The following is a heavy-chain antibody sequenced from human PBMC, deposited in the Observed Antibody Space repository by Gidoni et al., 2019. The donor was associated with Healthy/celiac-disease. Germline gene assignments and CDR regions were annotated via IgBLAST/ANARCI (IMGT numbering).Heavy chain of an antibody. Sequence: EVQLLESGGGVVQPGGALRLAGEASGVTFCSYAMSWVRQAPGKGLEWVSAISGSVGSPYSADSVKGRFTISRDNSKNTLYLQMNSLRAEDTAVYYCAKSDQLLLFDYWGQGTLVTVSS. CDR2: ISGSVGSP. D-gene: IGHD2-2*01. CDR3: AKSDQLLLFDY. V-gene: IGHV3-23*01. CDR1: GVTFCSYA. J-gene: IGHJ4*02.